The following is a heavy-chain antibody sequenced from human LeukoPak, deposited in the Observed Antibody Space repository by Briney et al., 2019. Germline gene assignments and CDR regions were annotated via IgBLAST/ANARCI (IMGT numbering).Heavy chain of an antibody. CDR1: AFSLSAYN. Sequence: PGGSLRLSCAASAFSLSAYNMNWVRQAPGKGLEWVSSISYTGTYIYYADSVKGRFTISRDNAKNSLYLQMNSLRAEDTAVYYCARDYGSGSYVDYWGQGTLVTVSS. CDR2: ISYTGTYI. V-gene: IGHV3-21*04. J-gene: IGHJ4*02. D-gene: IGHD3-10*01. CDR3: ARDYGSGSYVDY.